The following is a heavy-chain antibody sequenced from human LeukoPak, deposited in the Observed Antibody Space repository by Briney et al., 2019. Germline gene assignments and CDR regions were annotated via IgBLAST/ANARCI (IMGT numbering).Heavy chain of an antibody. CDR2: IYSSGNT. V-gene: IGHV4-4*07. J-gene: IGHJ5*02. Sequence: SETLSLTCTVSGGSISSYYWSWLRQPAGKGLEWIGRIYSSGNTNYNPSLESRVAMSVDTSKNQFSLKLSSVTAADTAVYYCAREGLLFCGGDCYSSWGQGTLVTVSS. CDR1: GGSISSYY. D-gene: IGHD2-21*02. CDR3: AREGLLFCGGDCYSS.